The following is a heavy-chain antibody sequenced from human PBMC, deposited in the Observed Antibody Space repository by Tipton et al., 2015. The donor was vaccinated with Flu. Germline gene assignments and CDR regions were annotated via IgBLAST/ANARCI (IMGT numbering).Heavy chain of an antibody. Sequence: TLSLTCAVSGYSIRSDYYWGWIRQTPGKGLEWIGTIHYTGSTLYNPSLKSRVTISVDTSKNQFSLKLRSVTATDTAVYYCARVSPRRVTAIVVVMLPEGYLDYWGQGTLAIVSS. D-gene: IGHD3-22*01. CDR3: ARVSPRRVTAIVVVMLPEGYLDY. CDR1: GYSIRSDYY. J-gene: IGHJ4*02. V-gene: IGHV4-38-2*01. CDR2: IHYTGST.